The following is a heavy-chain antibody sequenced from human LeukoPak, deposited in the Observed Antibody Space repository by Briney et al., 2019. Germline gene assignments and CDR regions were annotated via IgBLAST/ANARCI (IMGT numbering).Heavy chain of an antibody. V-gene: IGHV4-59*01. J-gene: IGHJ6*02. CDR2: IYYSGST. D-gene: IGHD6-13*01. Sequence: SETLSLTCTGSGGSISSYYWSWIRQPPGKGLEWIGYIYYSGSTNYNPSLKSRVTISVDTSKNQFSLKLSSVTAADTAVYYCARAARYSSSWDYYYGMDVWGQGTTVTVSS. CDR1: GGSISSYY. CDR3: ARAARYSSSWDYYYGMDV.